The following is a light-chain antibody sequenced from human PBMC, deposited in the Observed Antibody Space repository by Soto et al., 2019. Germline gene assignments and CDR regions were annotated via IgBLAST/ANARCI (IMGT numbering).Light chain of an antibody. CDR2: SNN. CDR1: SSNIGSNT. Sequence: QLVLTQPPSASGTPGQRVTISCSGSSSNIGSNTVNWYQQLPGTAPKLLIYSNNQRPSGVPDRFSGSKSGTSASLAISGLQSEYEADYYCAAWDDSLNGWVFGGGTKVPVL. J-gene: IGLJ3*02. CDR3: AAWDDSLNGWV. V-gene: IGLV1-44*01.